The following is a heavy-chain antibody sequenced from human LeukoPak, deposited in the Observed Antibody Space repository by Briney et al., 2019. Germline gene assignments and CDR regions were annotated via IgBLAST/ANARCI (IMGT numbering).Heavy chain of an antibody. J-gene: IGHJ4*02. CDR2: ISSGGSTI. CDR1: GFTFSSYE. D-gene: IGHD4-23*01. V-gene: IGHV3-48*03. Sequence: GGSLRLSCAVSGFTFSSYEMNWVRQAPGKGLEWVSYISSGGSTIYYADSVKGRFTISRDNAKNSLYLQMNSLRAEDTAVYYCARDYGGNYRARIDYWGQGTMVTVSS. CDR3: ARDYGGNYRARIDY.